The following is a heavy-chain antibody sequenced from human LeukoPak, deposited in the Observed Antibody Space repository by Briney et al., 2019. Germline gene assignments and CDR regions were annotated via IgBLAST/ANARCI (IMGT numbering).Heavy chain of an antibody. CDR1: GYNFANYW. V-gene: IGHV5-51*01. CDR3: ARSVNGLYYFEY. J-gene: IGHJ4*02. Sequence: GESLKISCKGSGYNFANYWIGWVRQMPGKGLEWMGINHPGDSDTRYSPSFQGQVTISADKSISTAYLQWSSLKATDTAMYYCARSVNGLYYFEYWGQGILVTVSS. D-gene: IGHD2-8*01. CDR2: NHPGDSDT.